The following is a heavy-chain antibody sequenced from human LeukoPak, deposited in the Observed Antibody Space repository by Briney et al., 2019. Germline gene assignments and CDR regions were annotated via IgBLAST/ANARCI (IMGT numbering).Heavy chain of an antibody. J-gene: IGHJ4*02. CDR1: GFTFSSYG. CDR2: ISYDGSNK. Sequence: GGSLRLSCAASGFTFSSYGMHWVRQAPGKGLEWVAVISYDGSNKYYADSVKGRFTISRDNSKNTLYLQMNSVRAEDTAVYYCAKDFSYCSSTSCLWSPGGYWGQGTLVTVSS. CDR3: AKDFSYCSSTSCLWSPGGY. V-gene: IGHV3-30*18. D-gene: IGHD2-2*01.